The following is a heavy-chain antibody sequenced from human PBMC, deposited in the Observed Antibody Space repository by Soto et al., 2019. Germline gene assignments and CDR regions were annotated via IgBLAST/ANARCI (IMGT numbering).Heavy chain of an antibody. CDR3: VEGWNDF. Sequence: EVQVVESGGDLVEPGGSLRLSCETSGFMFSSAWMSWVRQAPGKGLEWVARMKSKKDGGARDYAAPVNGRFSISRDDSKSTVYLQMNSLRAEDTALYYCVEGWNDFWGQGNLVTVSS. CDR2: MKSKKDGGAR. CDR1: GFMFSSAW. D-gene: IGHD1-1*01. J-gene: IGHJ4*02. V-gene: IGHV3-15*01.